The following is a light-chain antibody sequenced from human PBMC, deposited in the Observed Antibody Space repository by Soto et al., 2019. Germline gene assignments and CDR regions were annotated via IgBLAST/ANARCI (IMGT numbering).Light chain of an antibody. CDR1: QGISGY. CDR2: STS. Sequence: QLTQSPSFLSASVGARVTITCRASQGISGYLAWYQQKPGKVPKLLIYSTSTLQSGVPSRFSGSASGTELTITISSLQPEDRETYYCQQLNTYLITFGQGTRLEIK. V-gene: IGKV1-9*01. J-gene: IGKJ5*01. CDR3: QQLNTYLIT.